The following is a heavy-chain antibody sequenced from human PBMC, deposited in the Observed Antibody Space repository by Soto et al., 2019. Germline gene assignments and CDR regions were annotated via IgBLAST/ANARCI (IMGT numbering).Heavy chain of an antibody. CDR2: IIPIFGTA. CDR1: GGTFSSYA. V-gene: IGHV1-69*06. D-gene: IGHD6-19*01. J-gene: IGHJ4*02. Sequence: SVKVSCKASGGTFSSYAISWVQQAPGQGLEWMGGIIPIFGTANYAQKFQGRVTITADKSTSTAYMELSSLRSDDTAVYYCARQFGLESGTGQYSSGWYPFDYWGQGTLVTVSS. CDR3: ARQFGLESGTGQYSSGWYPFDY.